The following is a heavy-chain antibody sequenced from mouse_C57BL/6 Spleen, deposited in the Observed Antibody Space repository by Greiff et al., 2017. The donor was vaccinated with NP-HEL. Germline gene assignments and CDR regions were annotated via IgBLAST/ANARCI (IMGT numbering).Heavy chain of an antibody. J-gene: IGHJ4*01. CDR3: ARGLTGDYYAMDY. CDR1: GYTFTSYW. Sequence: QVQLQQPGAELVMPGASVKLSCKASGYTFTSYWMHWVKQRPGQGLEWIGEIDPSASYTNYNQKFKGKSTLTVDISSSTAYMQLSSLTSEDSAVYYCARGLTGDYYAMDYWGQGTSVTVSS. D-gene: IGHD4-1*01. CDR2: IDPSASYT. V-gene: IGHV1-69*01.